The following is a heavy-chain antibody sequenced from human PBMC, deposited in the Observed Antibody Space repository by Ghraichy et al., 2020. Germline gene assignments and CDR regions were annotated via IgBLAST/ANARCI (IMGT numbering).Heavy chain of an antibody. J-gene: IGHJ4*02. D-gene: IGHD6-19*01. Sequence: GGSLRLSCAASGFTFSNAWMSWVRQAPGKGLEWVGPIKSKTDDGTTDYSAPVKGRFTISRDDSKNTLYLQRNSLKTVDIAVYYCPAGEQWRPLWYWGQGTRVTGSS. CDR2: IKSKTDDGTT. V-gene: IGHV3-15*01. CDR3: PAGEQWRPLWY. CDR1: GFTFSNAW.